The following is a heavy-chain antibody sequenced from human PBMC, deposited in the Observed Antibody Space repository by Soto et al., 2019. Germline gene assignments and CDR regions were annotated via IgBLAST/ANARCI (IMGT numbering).Heavy chain of an antibody. CDR1: GGSISSYY. J-gene: IGHJ6*02. Sequence: XATLTLTCTVSGGSISSYYWSWIRQPSGKGLEWIGRIYTSGSTNYNPSLKSRVTMSVDTSKNQFSLKLSSVTAADTAVYYCARDLEEYSSSWRTYYYYYYGVDVWGQGTTVTVSS. V-gene: IGHV4-4*07. D-gene: IGHD6-13*01. CDR3: ARDLEEYSSSWRTYYYYYYGVDV. CDR2: IYTSGST.